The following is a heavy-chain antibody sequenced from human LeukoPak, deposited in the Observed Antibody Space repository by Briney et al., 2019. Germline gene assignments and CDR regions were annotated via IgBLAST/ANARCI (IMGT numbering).Heavy chain of an antibody. J-gene: IGHJ4*02. D-gene: IGHD2-2*01. CDR3: AKGHLGGGYCSTTSCYFDY. V-gene: IGHV3-30*02. CDR1: GFTFSSYG. Sequence: GGSLRLSCAASGFTFSSYGMHWVRQAPGKGLEWVAFIRYDGSNKYYADSVKGRFTISRDNSKNTLYLQVNSLRTEDTAVYYCAKGHLGGGYCSTTSCYFDYWGQGTLVTVSS. CDR2: IRYDGSNK.